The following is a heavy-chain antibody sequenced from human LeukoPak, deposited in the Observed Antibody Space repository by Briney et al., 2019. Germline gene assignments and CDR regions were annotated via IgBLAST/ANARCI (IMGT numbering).Heavy chain of an antibody. D-gene: IGHD6-13*01. CDR3: ARDRIAAAGTVFDY. J-gene: IGHJ4*02. CDR1: GGSISSYY. V-gene: IGHV4-4*07. Sequence: SETLSLTCTVPGGSISSYYWSWNRQPAGKGLEWIGRIYTSGSTNYNPSLKSRVTMSVDTSKNQFSLKLSSVTAADTAVYYCARDRIAAAGTVFDYWGQGTLVTVSS. CDR2: IYTSGST.